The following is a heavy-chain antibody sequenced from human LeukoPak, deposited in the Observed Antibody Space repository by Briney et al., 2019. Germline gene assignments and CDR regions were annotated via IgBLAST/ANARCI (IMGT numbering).Heavy chain of an antibody. V-gene: IGHV3-74*01. CDR3: ARDSIAAAAPFDY. J-gene: IGHJ4*02. Sequence: PGGSLRLSCGASGFTFSYHWMHWVRQVPGKGLLWVSRIDGGGSSTSYADSVKGRFSISRDSAKNSLYLQMNSLRAEDTAVYYCARDSIAAAAPFDYWGQGTLVTVSS. CDR1: GFTFSYHW. D-gene: IGHD6-13*01. CDR2: IDGGGSST.